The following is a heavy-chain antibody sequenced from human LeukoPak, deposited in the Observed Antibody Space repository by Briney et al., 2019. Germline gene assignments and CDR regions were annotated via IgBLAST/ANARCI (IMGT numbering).Heavy chain of an antibody. CDR3: AKERNYYGSGSSTDFDF. V-gene: IGHV3-30*18. CDR2: ISYDGTNK. J-gene: IGHJ4*02. Sequence: PGGSLRLSCAASGFTFSSYDMHWVRQAPGKGLEWVAVISYDGTNKYYADDSVKGRFTISRDNSRDTLYLQMNSLSAEDTAVYYCAKERNYYGSGSSTDFDFWGQGTLVTVSS. CDR1: GFTFSSYD. D-gene: IGHD3-10*01.